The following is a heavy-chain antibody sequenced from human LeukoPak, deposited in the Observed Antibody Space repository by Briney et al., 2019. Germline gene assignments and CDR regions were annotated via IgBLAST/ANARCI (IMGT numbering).Heavy chain of an antibody. D-gene: IGHD6-13*01. V-gene: IGHV1-69*06. Sequence: SVKVSCTASGGTFSSYAISWVRQAPGQGLEWMGGIIPIFGTANYAQKFQGRVTITADKSTSTAYMELSSLRSEDTAVYYCARGRPTTSIAAAGVNWFDPWGQGTLVTVSS. CDR3: ARGRPTTSIAAAGVNWFDP. CDR2: IIPIFGTA. CDR1: GGTFSSYA. J-gene: IGHJ5*02.